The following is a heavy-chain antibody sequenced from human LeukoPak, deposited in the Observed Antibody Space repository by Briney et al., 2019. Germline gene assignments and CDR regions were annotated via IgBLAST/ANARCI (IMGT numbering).Heavy chain of an antibody. J-gene: IGHJ3*02. V-gene: IGHV4-30-4*08. D-gene: IGHD6-13*01. CDR2: IYYSGST. CDR1: GGSISSGDYY. Sequence: SETLSLTCTVSGGSISSGDYYWSWIRQPPGKGLEWIGYIYYSGSTYYNPSLKSRVTISVDTSKNQFSLKLSSVTAADTAVYYCARDPGIAAAGTVKAFDIWGQGTMVTVSS. CDR3: ARDPGIAAAGTVKAFDI.